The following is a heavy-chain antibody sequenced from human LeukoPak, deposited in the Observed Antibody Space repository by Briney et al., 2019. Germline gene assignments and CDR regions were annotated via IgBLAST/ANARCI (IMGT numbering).Heavy chain of an antibody. D-gene: IGHD6-6*01. J-gene: IGHJ4*02. CDR2: ISAYNGNT. CDR1: GYTFTSYG. Sequence: ASVKVSCTASGYTFTSYGISWVRQAPGQGLEWMGWISAYNGNTNYAQKLQGRVTMTTDTSTSTAYMGLRSLRSDDTAVYYCARDAAAQALSPFDYWGQGTLVTVSS. CDR3: ARDAAAQALSPFDY. V-gene: IGHV1-18*01.